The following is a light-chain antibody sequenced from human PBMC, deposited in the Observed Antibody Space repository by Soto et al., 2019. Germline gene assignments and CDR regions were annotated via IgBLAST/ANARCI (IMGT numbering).Light chain of an antibody. V-gene: IGKV3-15*01. CDR3: QQYNNWPPGT. Sequence: EIVMTQSPATLSVSPGERATLSCRASQSVSSNLAWYQQKPGQAPRLLIYGASTRATGIPARFSGSGSGTEFPLTIRSLQSEDFAVYYCQQYNNWPPGTFGQGTKLEIK. J-gene: IGKJ2*01. CDR1: QSVSSN. CDR2: GAS.